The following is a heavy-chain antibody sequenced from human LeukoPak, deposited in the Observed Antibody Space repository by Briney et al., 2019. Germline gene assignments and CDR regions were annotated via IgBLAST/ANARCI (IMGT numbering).Heavy chain of an antibody. V-gene: IGHV4-4*07. CDR1: GGSISSYY. J-gene: IGHJ4*02. Sequence: KTSETLSLTCTDSGGSISSYYWSWIRQPAGKGLEWIGRIHTSGSTNYSPSLKSRVTMSVDTSKNQFSLKLSSVTAADTAVYYCARDRYYYDSSARYFDYWGQGTLVTVSS. CDR2: IHTSGST. D-gene: IGHD3-22*01. CDR3: ARDRYYYDSSARYFDY.